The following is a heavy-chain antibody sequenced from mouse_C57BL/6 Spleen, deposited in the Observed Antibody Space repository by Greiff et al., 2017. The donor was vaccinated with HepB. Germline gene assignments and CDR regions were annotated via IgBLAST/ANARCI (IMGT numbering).Heavy chain of an antibody. CDR2: INPNNGGT. J-gene: IGHJ4*01. CDR1: GYTFTDYN. D-gene: IGHD2-12*01. Sequence: EVQLQQSGPELVKPGASVKMSCKASGYTFTDYNMHWVKQSHGKSLEWIGYINPNNGGTSYNQKFKGKATLTVNKSSSTAYMELRSLTSEDSAVYYCARGYYSYYYAMDYWGQGTSVTVSS. CDR3: ARGYYSYYYAMDY. V-gene: IGHV1-22*01.